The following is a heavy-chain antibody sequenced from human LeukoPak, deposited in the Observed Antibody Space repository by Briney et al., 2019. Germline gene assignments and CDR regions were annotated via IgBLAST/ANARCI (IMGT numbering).Heavy chain of an antibody. CDR2: ITWDGGAT. CDR1: GFIFNEYT. CDR3: ARERERLTDY. V-gene: IGHV3-43*01. Sequence: GGSLRLSCVASGFIFNEYTMHWVLQAPGKGLEWVSLITWDGGATFYADSVKGRFTISRDNSKNSLHLQMSSLTTDDSALYYCARERERLTDYWGQGTLVTVSS. J-gene: IGHJ4*02. D-gene: IGHD1-26*01.